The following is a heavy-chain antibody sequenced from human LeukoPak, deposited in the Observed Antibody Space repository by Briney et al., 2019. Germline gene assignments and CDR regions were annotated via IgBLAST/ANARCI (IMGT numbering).Heavy chain of an antibody. CDR2: IIYDGSNK. D-gene: IGHD6-13*01. CDR3: ARGNPDGIAAAGYYYYYMDV. CDR1: GFSFSRSA. Sequence: PGGSLRLSCAASGFSFSRSAMHWVRQAPGKGLEWVAFIIYDGSNKYYSDSVKGRFTISRDNSKNTLYLQMSSLRDEDTAVYYCARGNPDGIAAAGYYYYYMDVWGKGTTVTISS. V-gene: IGHV3-30*02. J-gene: IGHJ6*03.